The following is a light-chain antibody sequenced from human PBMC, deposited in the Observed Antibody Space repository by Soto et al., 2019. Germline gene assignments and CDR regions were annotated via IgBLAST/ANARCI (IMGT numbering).Light chain of an antibody. Sequence: EIVLTQSPATLSLSPGERATLSCGASQSVTTNLAWYQQKPGLAPRLLIYDASSRAIGIPDRFSGSGSGTDFTLTISRLEAEDFAVYYCQQYGNSPQTFGQGTKVDIK. V-gene: IGKV3D-20*01. CDR3: QQYGNSPQT. J-gene: IGKJ1*01. CDR2: DAS. CDR1: QSVTTN.